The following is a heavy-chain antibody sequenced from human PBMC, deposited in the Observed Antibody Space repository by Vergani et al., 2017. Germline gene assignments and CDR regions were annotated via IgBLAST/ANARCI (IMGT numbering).Heavy chain of an antibody. J-gene: IGHJ6*03. CDR2: IWYDGNKE. V-gene: IGHV3-33*01. Sequence: QEQLVESGGGVVQPGRSLRVSCGASGFTFSHYGMHWVRQAPGKGLEWVALIWYDGNKEEDADSVKGRFTISRDNSKNTLYLQMNSLRAEDTAVYYCVRHKWLGDCRSVTYCTKDDGGKGTTVTV. CDR1: GFTFSHYG. D-gene: IGHD2-2*01. CDR3: VRHKWLGDCRSVTYCTKDD.